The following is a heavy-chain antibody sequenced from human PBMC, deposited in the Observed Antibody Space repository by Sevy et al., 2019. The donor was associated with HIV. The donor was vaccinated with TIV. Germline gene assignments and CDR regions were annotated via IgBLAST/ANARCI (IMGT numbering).Heavy chain of an antibody. D-gene: IGHD2-21*02. J-gene: IGHJ6*02. CDR2: ISYDGSNK. CDR1: GFTFSSYG. V-gene: IGHV3-30*18. Sequence: LSLTCAASGFTFSSYGMHWVRQAPGKGLEWVAVISYDGSNKYYADSVKGRFTISRDNSKNTLYLQWNSLGAEDTAVYYCAKVFDGGNSYYYYYGMDVWGQGTTVTVSS. CDR3: AKVFDGGNSYYYYYGMDV.